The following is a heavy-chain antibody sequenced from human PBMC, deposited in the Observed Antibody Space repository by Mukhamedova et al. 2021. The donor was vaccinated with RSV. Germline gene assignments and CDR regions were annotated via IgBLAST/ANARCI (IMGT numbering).Heavy chain of an antibody. J-gene: IGHJ3*02. CDR3: ARHRGGGVGAFEI. CDR2: GST. V-gene: IGHV4-59*08. D-gene: IGHD1-26*01. Sequence: GSTNYNPSLKSRVTISLDTSKNQFSLNLNSVTAADTAMYYCARHRGGGVGAFEIGGQGTKVTVSS.